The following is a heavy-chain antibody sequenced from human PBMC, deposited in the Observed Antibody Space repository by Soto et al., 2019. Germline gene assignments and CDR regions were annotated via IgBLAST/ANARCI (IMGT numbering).Heavy chain of an antibody. CDR2: IYHTGIT. D-gene: IGHD6-13*01. CDR1: GFSISNNNW. V-gene: IGHV4-4*02. J-gene: IGHJ6*04. CDR3: ARFSSSGLYYYFGMEV. Sequence: XETLSLTCAVSGFSISNNNWWTWVRQPPVKGLEWVGDIYHTGITNYSPSLKSRVTISVDNSKNQFSLRLTSVTAADTAVYYCARFSSSGLYYYFGMEVWGKGTTVTVSS.